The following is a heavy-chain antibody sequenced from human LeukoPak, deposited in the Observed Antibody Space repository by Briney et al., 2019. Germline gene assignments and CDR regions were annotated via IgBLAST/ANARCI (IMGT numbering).Heavy chain of an antibody. J-gene: IGHJ6*03. CDR3: ARDHSSSWYPLDYYYYYYMDV. CDR1: GFTFSNYG. Sequence: PGGSLRLSCAASGFTFSNYGMHWVRQAPGKGLEWVSYIPYDGSNKYYADSVKGRFTISRDNSKNTLYLQMNSLRAEDTAVYYCARDHSSSWYPLDYYYYYYMDVWGKGTTVTVSS. CDR2: IPYDGSNK. V-gene: IGHV3-30*02. D-gene: IGHD6-13*01.